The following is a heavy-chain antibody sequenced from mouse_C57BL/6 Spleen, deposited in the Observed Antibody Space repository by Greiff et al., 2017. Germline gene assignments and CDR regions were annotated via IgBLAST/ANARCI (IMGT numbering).Heavy chain of an antibody. CDR2: ISSGGSYT. V-gene: IGHV5-6*01. J-gene: IGHJ3*01. Sequence: EVQRVESGGDLVKPGGSLKLSCAASGFTFSSYGMSWVRQTPDKRLEWVATISSGGSYTYYPDSVKGRFTISRDNAKNTLYLQMSSLKSEDTAMYYCARQDYGNFFAYWGQGTLVTVSA. D-gene: IGHD2-1*01. CDR1: GFTFSSYG. CDR3: ARQDYGNFFAY.